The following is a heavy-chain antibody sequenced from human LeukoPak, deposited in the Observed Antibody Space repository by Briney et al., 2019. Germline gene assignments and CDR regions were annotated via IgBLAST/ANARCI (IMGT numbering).Heavy chain of an antibody. J-gene: IGHJ5*02. Sequence: SETLSLTCAVSGGSISSGGYSWSWIRQPPGKGLEWIGYIYHSGSTYYNPSLKSRVTISVDRSKNQFSLKLSSVTAADTAVYYCARAPVYYYGSGSAPIPWFDPWGQGTLVTVSS. CDR3: ARAPVYYYGSGSAPIPWFDP. V-gene: IGHV4-30-2*01. CDR2: IYHSGST. CDR1: GGSISSGGYS. D-gene: IGHD3-10*01.